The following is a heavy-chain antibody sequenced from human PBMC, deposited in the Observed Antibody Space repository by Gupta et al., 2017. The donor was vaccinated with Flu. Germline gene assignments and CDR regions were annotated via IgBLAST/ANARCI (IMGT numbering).Heavy chain of an antibody. Sequence: QITLKESGPTVVKPTETLTLTCTFSGFSLSTHGVGVGWIRQSPGKALEWLALIYWDNDKRYTPSLESRLTITKDTSKNQVVLTMTNMDPVDTATYYCVHSPYYYYYYGLDVWGQGTTVTVSS. CDR3: VHSPYYYYYYGLDV. V-gene: IGHV2-5*02. CDR2: IYWDNDK. CDR1: GFSLSTHGVG. J-gene: IGHJ6*02.